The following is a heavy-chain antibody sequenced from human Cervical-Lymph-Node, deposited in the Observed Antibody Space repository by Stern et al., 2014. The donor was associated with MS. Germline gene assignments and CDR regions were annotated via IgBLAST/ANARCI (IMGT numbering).Heavy chain of an antibody. J-gene: IGHJ4*02. CDR2: INPHTGDT. Sequence: QVQLVQSGAALRKPGASVEVSCEASGYNFIDYYIHWVRQAPGQGLEWVGWINPHTGDTRYAQKFLGRVAMTRDTSINTAYLELNSLTSDDTAFYYCTRGRGTLLYLHWGQGTLITGSS. CDR3: TRGRGTLLYLH. V-gene: IGHV1-2*02. D-gene: IGHD2-15*01. CDR1: GYNFIDYY.